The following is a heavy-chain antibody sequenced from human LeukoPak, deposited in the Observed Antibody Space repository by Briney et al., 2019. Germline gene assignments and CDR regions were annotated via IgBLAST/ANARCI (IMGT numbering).Heavy chain of an antibody. CDR1: GFTFSSYW. J-gene: IGHJ6*02. Sequence: GGSLRLSCAASGFTFSSYWMHWVRQAPGKGLEWVAVIWYDGSNKYYADSVKGRFTISRDNSKNTLYLQMNSLRAEDTAVYYCARGGYDSSGYFNYYYGMDVWGQGTTVTVSS. V-gene: IGHV3-33*08. CDR2: IWYDGSNK. CDR3: ARGGYDSSGYFNYYYGMDV. D-gene: IGHD3-22*01.